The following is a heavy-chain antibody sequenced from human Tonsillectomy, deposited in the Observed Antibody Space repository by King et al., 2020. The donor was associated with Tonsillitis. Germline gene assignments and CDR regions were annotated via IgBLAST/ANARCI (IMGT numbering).Heavy chain of an antibody. CDR2: VYYSGST. D-gene: IGHD3-10*01. CDR1: GGSISSSRYY. Sequence: QLQESGPGLVKPSETLSLTCTVSGGSISSSRYYWGWIRQPPEKELEWIGSVYYSGSTYYNPSLKSRVTISIDTSKNQFSLKLSSVTAADTAGFYCASHSVGGAMVRGVLDSWGQGTLVTVSS. CDR3: ASHSVGGAMVRGVLDS. J-gene: IGHJ4*02. V-gene: IGHV4-39*07.